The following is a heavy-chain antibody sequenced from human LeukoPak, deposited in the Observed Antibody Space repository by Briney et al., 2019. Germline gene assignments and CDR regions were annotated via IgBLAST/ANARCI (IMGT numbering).Heavy chain of an antibody. D-gene: IGHD3-22*01. CDR3: ARFQDYYDSALDY. J-gene: IGHJ4*02. CDR2: IYHTGST. CDR1: GGSISSSNW. Sequence: SGTLSLTCAVSGGSISSSNWWSWVRQPPGKGLEWIGEIYHTGSTNYNPSLKSRVTISVDMPKNQFSLNLTSVTAADTAVYYCARFQDYYDSALDYWGQGTLVTVSS. V-gene: IGHV4-4*02.